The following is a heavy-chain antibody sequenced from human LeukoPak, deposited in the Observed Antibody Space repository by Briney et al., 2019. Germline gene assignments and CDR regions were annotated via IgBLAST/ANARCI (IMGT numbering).Heavy chain of an antibody. V-gene: IGHV1-69*06. D-gene: IGHD6-19*01. Sequence: ASVKVTCKASGGTFSSYAISWVRQAPGQGLEWMGGIIPIFGTANYAQKFQGRVTITADKSTSTAYMELSSLRSEDTAVYYCARSAVAGYYYYYMDVWGKGTTVTVSS. CDR1: GGTFSSYA. CDR3: ARSAVAGYYYYYMDV. CDR2: IIPIFGTA. J-gene: IGHJ6*03.